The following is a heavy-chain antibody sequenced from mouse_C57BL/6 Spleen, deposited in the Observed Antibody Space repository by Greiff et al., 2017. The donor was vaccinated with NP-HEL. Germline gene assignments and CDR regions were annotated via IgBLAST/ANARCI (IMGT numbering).Heavy chain of an antibody. CDR1: GYTFTSYW. V-gene: IGHV1-64*01. D-gene: IGHD6-1*01. CDR3: ACVSLYGEGFAY. Sequence: VKLQQPGAELVKPGASVKLSCKASGYTFTSYWMHWVKQRPGQGLEWIGMIHPNSGSTNYNEKFKSTATLTVDKSSSTSYMQLSSLTSEDSAVYYCACVSLYGEGFAYWGQGTLVTVSA. CDR2: IHPNSGST. J-gene: IGHJ3*01.